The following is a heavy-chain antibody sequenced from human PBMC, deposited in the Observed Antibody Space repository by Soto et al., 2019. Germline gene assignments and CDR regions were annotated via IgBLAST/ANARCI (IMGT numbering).Heavy chain of an antibody. CDR1: GGSISSYY. J-gene: IGHJ6*02. CDR2: IYTSGST. Sequence: PSETLSLTCTVSGGSISSYYWSWIRQPAGKGLEWIGRIYTSGSTNYSPSLKSRVTMSVDTSKNQFSLKLSSVTAADTAVYYCARDRGTIFGVVMEYYYYGMDVWGQGTTVTVSS. V-gene: IGHV4-4*07. CDR3: ARDRGTIFGVVMEYYYYGMDV. D-gene: IGHD3-3*01.